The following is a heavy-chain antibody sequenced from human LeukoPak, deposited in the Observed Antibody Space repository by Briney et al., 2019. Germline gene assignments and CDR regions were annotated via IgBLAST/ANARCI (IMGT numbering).Heavy chain of an antibody. CDR2: IYYSGST. CDR3: ARLWFGELLSDY. D-gene: IGHD3-10*01. Sequence: SETLSLTCTVSGGSISSSSYYWGWIRQPPGKGLEWIGSIYYSGSTYYNPSLKSRVTISVNTSKNQFSLKLSSVTAADTAAYYCARLWFGELLSDYWGQGTLVTVSS. J-gene: IGHJ4*02. V-gene: IGHV4-39*01. CDR1: GGSISSSSYY.